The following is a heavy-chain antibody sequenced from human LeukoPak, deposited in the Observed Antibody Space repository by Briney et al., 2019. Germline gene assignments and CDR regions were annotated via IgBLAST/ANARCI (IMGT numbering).Heavy chain of an antibody. J-gene: IGHJ5*02. CDR3: AKDQRDDYGDPWSGTSSNWLDP. Sequence: GGSLRLSCAASGFTFSSYAMSWVRQAPGKGLEWVSGISGSGGSTYYADSVKGRFTISRDNSKNTLYLQMNSLRAEDTAIYYCAKDQRDDYGDPWSGTSSNWLDPWGQGTLVTVSS. CDR2: ISGSGGST. CDR1: GFTFSSYA. D-gene: IGHD4-17*01. V-gene: IGHV3-23*01.